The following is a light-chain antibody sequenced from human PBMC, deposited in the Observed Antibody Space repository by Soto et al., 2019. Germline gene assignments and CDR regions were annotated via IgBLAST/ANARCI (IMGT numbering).Light chain of an antibody. J-gene: IGKJ2*01. CDR3: QQYNNWPPYT. V-gene: IGKV3-15*01. CDR2: GAS. CDR1: QSVSGN. Sequence: EIVMTQSPATLSVSPGERATLSCRASQSVSGNLAWYQQKPGQAPRLLMYGASTRATGIPARFSGSGSGTKFTLTISSLQSEDFAVYYCQQYNNWPPYTFGQGTKLEIK.